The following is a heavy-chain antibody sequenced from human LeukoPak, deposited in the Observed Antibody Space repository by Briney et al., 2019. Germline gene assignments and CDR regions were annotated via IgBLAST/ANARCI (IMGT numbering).Heavy chain of an antibody. V-gene: IGHV3-30*02. CDR1: GFTFSSYG. D-gene: IGHD4-17*01. J-gene: IGHJ4*02. CDR2: IRYDGSNK. Sequence: PGGSLRLSCAASGFTFSSYGMHWVRQAPGKGLEWVAFIRYDGSNKYYADSVKGRFTISRDNSKNTLYLQMNSLRAEDTAVYYCAKAYTVTIRGASDYWGQGTLVTVSS. CDR3: AKAYTVTIRGASDY.